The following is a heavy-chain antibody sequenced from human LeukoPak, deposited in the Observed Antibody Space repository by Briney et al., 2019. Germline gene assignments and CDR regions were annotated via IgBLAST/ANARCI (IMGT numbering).Heavy chain of an antibody. V-gene: IGHV3-7*03. Sequence: GGSLRLSCAASGFTFGDTWMNWVRQVSGQGLEWVANIKQDGSEKFYVASVKGRFTISRDNGKSSLYLQMNSLRAEDTALYYCATSYDMGWLIGYWGQGTLVTVSS. CDR1: GFTFGDTW. D-gene: IGHD3/OR15-3a*01. CDR2: IKQDGSEK. CDR3: ATSYDMGWLIGY. J-gene: IGHJ4*02.